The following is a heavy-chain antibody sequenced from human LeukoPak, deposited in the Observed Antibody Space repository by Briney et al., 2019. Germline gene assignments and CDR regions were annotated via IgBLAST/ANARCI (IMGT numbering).Heavy chain of an antibody. J-gene: IGHJ4*02. CDR1: GFTFNSYW. D-gene: IGHD4-11*01. CDR2: ISSDGSTT. V-gene: IGHV3-74*01. Sequence: GGSLRLSCAASGFTFNSYWMHWVRQVPGKGLVWVSRISSDGSTTTYAGSVEGRFTIPRENAKNTLFLQMNSLRAEDTAVYYCVRGGLQGFFWGQGTLVTVSS. CDR3: VRGGLQGFF.